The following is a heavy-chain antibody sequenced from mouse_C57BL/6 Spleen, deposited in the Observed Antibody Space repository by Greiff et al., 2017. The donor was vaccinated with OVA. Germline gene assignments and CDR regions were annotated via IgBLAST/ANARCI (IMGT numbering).Heavy chain of an antibody. Sequence: VQLQQPGAELVKPGASVKLSCKASGYTFTSYWMQWVKQRPGQGLEWIGEIDPSDSYTNYNQKFKGKATLTVDTSSSTAYMQLISLTSDDSSVYYCARSTCDGYLCWFAYWGQGTLVTVSA. D-gene: IGHD2-3*01. V-gene: IGHV1-50*01. J-gene: IGHJ3*01. CDR3: ARSTCDGYLCWFAY. CDR2: IDPSDSYT. CDR1: GYTFTSYW.